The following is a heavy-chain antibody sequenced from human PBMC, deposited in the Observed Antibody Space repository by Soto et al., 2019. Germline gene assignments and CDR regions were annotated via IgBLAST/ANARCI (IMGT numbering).Heavy chain of an antibody. J-gene: IGHJ6*02. D-gene: IGHD3-3*01. V-gene: IGHV4-61*01. CDR2: IYYSGST. CDR1: GGSISVQSYY. CDR3: ARDRYDFWSGSHYYYGMDV. Sequence: PSETLSLTCSVSGGSISVQSYYWTWIRQPPGKGLEWIGYIYYSGSTNYNPSLKSRVTISVDTSKNQFSLKLSSVTAADTAAYYCARDRYDFWSGSHYYYGMDVWGQGTTVTVSS.